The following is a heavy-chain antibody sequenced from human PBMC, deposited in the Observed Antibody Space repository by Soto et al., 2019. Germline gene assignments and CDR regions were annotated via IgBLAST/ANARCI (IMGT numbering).Heavy chain of an antibody. Sequence: QVHLVESGGGVVQPGRSLRLSCAASGFTFSIFGMHWVRQAPGKGLEWAASIWYDGSNAYYADSVRGRFTISRDNSKNTVYLQMNSLRAEDTAVYYCARDKGSSTVVSGISLEGYFDSWGQGTLFTVSS. CDR3: ARDKGSSTVVSGISLEGYFDS. CDR2: IWYDGSNA. D-gene: IGHD6-19*01. CDR1: GFTFSIFG. J-gene: IGHJ4*02. V-gene: IGHV3-33*01.